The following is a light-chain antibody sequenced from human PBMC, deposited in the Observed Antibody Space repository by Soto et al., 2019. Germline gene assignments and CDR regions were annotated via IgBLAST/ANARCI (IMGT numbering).Light chain of an antibody. CDR1: QSVLYTSNNKNY. CDR3: QQYYSNPRT. Sequence: DIVMTQSPDSLAVSLGEGATINCRSSQSVLYTSNNKNYLAWYQQKPGQPPKLLIYWASTRESGVPDRFSGSGSGTDFTLTISSLQAEDVAVYHCQQYYSNPRTFGQGTKVDI. CDR2: WAS. V-gene: IGKV4-1*01. J-gene: IGKJ1*01.